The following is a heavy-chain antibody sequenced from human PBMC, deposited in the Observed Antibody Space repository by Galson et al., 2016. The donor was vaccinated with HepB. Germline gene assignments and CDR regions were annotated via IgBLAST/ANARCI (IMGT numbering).Heavy chain of an antibody. CDR3: ARGPTVTFYGGPTWFDL. Sequence: SLRLSCAVSGFTVSTYYMSWVRQAPGKGLEWVSVIYTDGETHFADSVKGRFSISRDISRNTLYLQMNSLRAEDTAVYYCARGPTVTFYGGPTWFDLWGQGTVVTVSS. D-gene: IGHD2-21*02. V-gene: IGHV3-53*01. J-gene: IGHJ5*02. CDR2: IYTDGET. CDR1: GFTVSTYY.